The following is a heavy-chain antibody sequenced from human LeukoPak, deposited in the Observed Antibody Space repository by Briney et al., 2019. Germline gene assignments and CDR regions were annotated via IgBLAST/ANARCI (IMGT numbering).Heavy chain of an antibody. J-gene: IGHJ6*02. CDR2: ISAYNGNT. Sequence: ASVKVSCKAFGYTFTSYGISWVRQAPGQGLEWMGWISAYNGNTNYAQKLQGRVTMTTDTSTSTAYMELRSLRSDDTAVYYCARDGYCSSTSCYEDYYYYYYGMDVWGQGTTVTVSS. CDR3: ARDGYCSSTSCYEDYYYYYYGMDV. CDR1: GYTFTSYG. D-gene: IGHD2-2*03. V-gene: IGHV1-18*01.